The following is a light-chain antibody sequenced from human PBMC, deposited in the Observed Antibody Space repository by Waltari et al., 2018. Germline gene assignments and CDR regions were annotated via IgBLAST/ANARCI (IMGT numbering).Light chain of an antibody. CDR2: GKN. CDR3: HSRDSSGDVV. J-gene: IGLJ2*01. Sequence: SSELTQDPAVSVALGQTVRTTCQGDRLITCNVSWFHQKPGQAPALVIYGKNNRPSGIPDRFSASSSGSTASLTIIGAQAEDEADYYCHSRDSSGDVVIGGGTKLTVV. V-gene: IGLV3-19*01. CDR1: RLITCN.